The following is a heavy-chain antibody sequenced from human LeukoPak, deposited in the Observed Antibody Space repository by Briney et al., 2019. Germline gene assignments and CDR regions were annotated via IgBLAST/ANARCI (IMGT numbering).Heavy chain of an antibody. V-gene: IGHV1-2*02. CDR1: GYTFTGYY. CDR2: INPNSGGT. CDR3: ASGIRGFHLGYYFDY. Sequence: GASVKVSCKASGYTFTGYYMHWVRQAPGQGLEWMGWINPNSGGTNYAQKFQGRVTITADESTSTAYMELSSLRSEDTAVYYCASGIRGFHLGYYFDYWGQGTLVTVSS. D-gene: IGHD1-14*01. J-gene: IGHJ4*02.